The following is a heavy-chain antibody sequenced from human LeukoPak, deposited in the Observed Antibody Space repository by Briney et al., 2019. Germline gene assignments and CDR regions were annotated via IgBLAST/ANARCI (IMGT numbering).Heavy chain of an antibody. J-gene: IGHJ4*02. D-gene: IGHD2-2*02. CDR1: GYTFTGYY. CDR3: ARELYGRFEH. CDR2: INPNSGDT. V-gene: IGHV1-2*02. Sequence: ASVKVSCKASGYTFTGYYMHWVRQAPGQGLEWMGWINPNSGDTNYAQKLQGRVTMTTDTSTSTAYMELRSLRSDDTAVYYCARELYGRFEHWGQGTLVTVSS.